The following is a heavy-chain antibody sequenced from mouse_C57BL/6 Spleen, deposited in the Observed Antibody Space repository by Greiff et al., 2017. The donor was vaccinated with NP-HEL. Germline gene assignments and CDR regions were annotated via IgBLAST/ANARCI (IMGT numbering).Heavy chain of an antibody. Sequence: QVQLQQSGAELARPGASVKLSCKASGYTFTSYGISWVKQRTGQGLEWIGEIYPRSGNTYYNEKFKGKATLTADKSSSTAYMELRSLTSEDSAVYFCARWVPCYYGSSLYYFDYWGQGTTLTVSS. J-gene: IGHJ2*01. CDR3: ARWVPCYYGSSLYYFDY. CDR2: IYPRSGNT. V-gene: IGHV1-81*01. D-gene: IGHD1-1*01. CDR1: GYTFTSYG.